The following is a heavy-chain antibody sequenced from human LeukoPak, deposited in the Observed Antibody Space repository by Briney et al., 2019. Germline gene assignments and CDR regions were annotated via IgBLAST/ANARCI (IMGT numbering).Heavy chain of an antibody. CDR3: AKDPSAPYSSSSDYFDY. J-gene: IGHJ4*02. D-gene: IGHD6-6*01. CDR2: IYSGGST. Sequence: GGSLRLSCVASGFSVNNNYMNWVRQGPGKGLEWVSVIYSGGSTYYADSVKGRLTISRDNSKNTLYLQMNSLRAEDTAVYYCAKDPSAPYSSSSDYFDYWGQGTLVTVSS. CDR1: GFSVNNNY. V-gene: IGHV3-66*01.